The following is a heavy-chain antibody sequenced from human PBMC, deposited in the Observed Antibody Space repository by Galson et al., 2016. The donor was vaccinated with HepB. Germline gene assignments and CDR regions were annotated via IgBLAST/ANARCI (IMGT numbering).Heavy chain of an antibody. D-gene: IGHD4-17*01. CDR3: AKDRLSGHGDYSWGIFDI. Sequence: SLRLSCAASGFTFSSYSMAWVRQAPGKGLEWVSGISASGGSKTYADSVRGRFIISRDNSNNKLFLQMNSLTTGDTAIYFCAKDRLSGHGDYSWGIFDIWGRGTEVTVSS. J-gene: IGHJ3*02. V-gene: IGHV3-23*01. CDR1: GFTFSSYS. CDR2: ISASGGSK.